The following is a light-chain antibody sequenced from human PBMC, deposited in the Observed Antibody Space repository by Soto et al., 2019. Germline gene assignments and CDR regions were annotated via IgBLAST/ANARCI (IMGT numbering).Light chain of an antibody. CDR2: EVS. Sequence: QSVLTQPPSASGSPGQSVTISCTGTSSDVGGYNYVSWYQQHPGKAPKLMIYEVSKRPSGVPDRFSGSKSGNTASLTVSGLQAEDEADYYCRSYAGSNKGFGTGTKVTGL. CDR1: SSDVGGYNY. V-gene: IGLV2-8*01. J-gene: IGLJ1*01. CDR3: RSYAGSNKG.